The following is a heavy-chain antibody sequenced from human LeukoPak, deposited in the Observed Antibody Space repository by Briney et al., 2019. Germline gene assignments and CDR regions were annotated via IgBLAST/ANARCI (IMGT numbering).Heavy chain of an antibody. V-gene: IGHV4-4*02. CDR1: GGSISTNPYW. J-gene: IGHJ4*02. CDR3: ARAPPWALDY. D-gene: IGHD7-27*01. Sequence: SETLSLTCTVSGGSISTNPYWWTWVRQPPGKGLEWIGEISHRGSTKYNPSLRSRVTISADESKNQFSLTFSSVTAADTAVYSCARAPPWALDYWGPGNLATVSS. CDR2: ISHRGST.